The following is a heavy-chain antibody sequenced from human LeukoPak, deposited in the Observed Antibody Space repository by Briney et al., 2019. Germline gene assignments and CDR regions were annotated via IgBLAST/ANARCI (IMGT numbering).Heavy chain of an antibody. CDR2: IHHSERT. V-gene: IGHV4-59*03. J-gene: IGHJ3*02. Sequence: SETLSLTCTVSGDSIRSSYWSWIRQPPGKGLHWIGYIHHSERTNYKPSLNSRFTIFVDTSNNQFSLSLTSLIASDTAMYYCVRGYYDSRGDSNPFAIWGQGTMVTVSS. D-gene: IGHD3-22*01. CDR3: VRGYYDSRGDSNPFAI. CDR1: GDSIRSSY.